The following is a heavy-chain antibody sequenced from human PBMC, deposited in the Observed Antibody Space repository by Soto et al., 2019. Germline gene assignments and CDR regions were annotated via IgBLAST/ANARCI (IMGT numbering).Heavy chain of an antibody. CDR1: GFTLSDYG. V-gene: IGHV3-33*01. J-gene: IGHJ3*01. CDR2: IWSDGNRK. CDR3: VRVGKTAGGFDV. D-gene: IGHD1-26*01. Sequence: QVQLVESGGGAVQPGRSLRLSCAASGFTLSDYGMHWVRQAPDKGLEWVAVIWSDGNRKYYADSVKGRFTISRDNPDNTLFLEMNSLTADDTAVYYCVRVGKTAGGFDVWGQGTMVTVSS.